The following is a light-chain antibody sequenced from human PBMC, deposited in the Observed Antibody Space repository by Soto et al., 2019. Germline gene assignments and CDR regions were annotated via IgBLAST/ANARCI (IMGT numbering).Light chain of an antibody. CDR1: SSDVGGYKY. J-gene: IGLJ1*01. CDR2: EVS. CDR3: SSYTSSSTLFYV. Sequence: QSGLTQPASGSGSPGQSITISCTGTSSDVGGYKYVSWYQQHPGKAPKLMIYEVSNRPSGVSNRFSGSKSGNTASLTISGLQAEDEADYFCSSYTSSSTLFYVFGTGTKVTVL. V-gene: IGLV2-14*01.